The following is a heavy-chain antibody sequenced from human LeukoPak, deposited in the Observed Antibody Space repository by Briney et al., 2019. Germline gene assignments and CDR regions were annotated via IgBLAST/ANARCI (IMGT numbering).Heavy chain of an antibody. Sequence: GGSLRLSCAASGFTFDDYAMHWVRQAPGKGLEWVSGISWNSGSIGYADSVKGRFTISRDNAKNSLYLQMNSLRAKDTALYYCAKDIGDIVVVPAAYNWFDPWGQGTLVAVSS. D-gene: IGHD2-2*01. CDR3: AKDIGDIVVVPAAYNWFDP. V-gene: IGHV3-9*01. CDR2: ISWNSGSI. J-gene: IGHJ5*02. CDR1: GFTFDDYA.